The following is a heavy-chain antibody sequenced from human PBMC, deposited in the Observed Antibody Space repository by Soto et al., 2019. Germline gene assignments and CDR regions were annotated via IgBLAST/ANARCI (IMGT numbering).Heavy chain of an antibody. Sequence: ASVKVSCKASGYTFTGYYMHWVRQAPGQGLEWMGWINPNSGGTNYAQKFQGWVTMTRDTSISTAYMELSRLRSDDTAVYYCARAQMGRHYYGSGSYYNSGFDPWGQGTLVTVSS. CDR2: INPNSGGT. D-gene: IGHD3-10*01. V-gene: IGHV1-2*04. CDR1: GYTFTGYY. CDR3: ARAQMGRHYYGSGSYYNSGFDP. J-gene: IGHJ5*02.